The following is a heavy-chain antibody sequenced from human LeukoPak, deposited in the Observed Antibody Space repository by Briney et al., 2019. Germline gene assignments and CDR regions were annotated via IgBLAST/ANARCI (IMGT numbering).Heavy chain of an antibody. CDR1: GGSISSYY. CDR3: ARVSGGSYNWFDP. J-gene: IGHJ5*02. D-gene: IGHD1-26*01. CDR2: IYYSGST. V-gene: IGHV4-59*01. Sequence: PSETLSLTCTVSGGSISSYYWSWIRQPPGKGPEWIGYIYYSGSTNYNPSLKSRVTISVDTSKNQFSLKLSSVTAADTAVYYCARVSGGSYNWFDPWGQGTLVTVSS.